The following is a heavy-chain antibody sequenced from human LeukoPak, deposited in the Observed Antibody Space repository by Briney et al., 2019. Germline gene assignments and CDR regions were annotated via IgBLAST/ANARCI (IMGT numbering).Heavy chain of an antibody. V-gene: IGHV3-7*01. CDR3: ARDHRGIYSPFDY. D-gene: IGHD2-21*01. J-gene: IGHJ4*02. CDR1: GSTFSSYW. Sequence: GGSLRLSCAASGSTFSSYWMNWVRQAAGKGLEWVANIKQDGSEKYYVDSVKGRFIISRDNAKNSLYLQMNSLRAEDTAVYYCARDHRGIYSPFDYWGQGTLVTVSS. CDR2: IKQDGSEK.